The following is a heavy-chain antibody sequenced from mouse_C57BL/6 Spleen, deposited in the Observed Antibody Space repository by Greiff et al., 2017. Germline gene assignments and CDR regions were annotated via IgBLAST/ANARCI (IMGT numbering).Heavy chain of an antibody. V-gene: IGHV1-69*01. J-gene: IGHJ2*01. Sequence: QVQLQQPGAELVMPGASVKLSCKASGYTFTSYWMHWVKQRPGQGLEWIGEFDPSDSYTNYNQKFKGKSTLTVDKSSSTAYMQLSSLSSEDSAVYYCTRRDGNYFDDCGEDSTLTVCS. CDR1: GYTFTSYW. CDR3: TRRDGNYFDD. CDR2: FDPSDSYT. D-gene: IGHD2-1*01.